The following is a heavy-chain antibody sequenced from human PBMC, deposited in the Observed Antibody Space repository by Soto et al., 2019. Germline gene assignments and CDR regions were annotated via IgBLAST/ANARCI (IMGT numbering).Heavy chain of an antibody. CDR3: ASSHGDYIRSFDY. J-gene: IGHJ4*02. CDR2: IIPILGIA. CDR1: GGTFSSYT. V-gene: IGHV1-69*02. Sequence: SVKVSCKASGGTFSSYTISWVRQAPGQGLEWMGRIIPILGIANYAQKFQGRVTITADKSTSTAYMELSSLRSEDTAVYYCASSHGDYIRSFDYWGQGTLVTVSS. D-gene: IGHD4-17*01.